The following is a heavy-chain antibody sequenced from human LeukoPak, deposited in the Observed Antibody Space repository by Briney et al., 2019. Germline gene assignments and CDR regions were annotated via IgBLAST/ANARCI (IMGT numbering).Heavy chain of an antibody. J-gene: IGHJ4*02. V-gene: IGHV1-18*01. D-gene: IGHD6-13*01. CDR3: ARDNWAAAGIDTLGY. CDR2: ISAYNGNT. CDR1: GYTFISYG. Sequence: ASVKVSCKASGYTFISYGISWVRQAPGQGLEWMGWISAYNGNTNYAQKLQGRVTMTTDTSTSTAYMELRSLRSDDTAVYYCARDNWAAAGIDTLGYWGQGTLVTASS.